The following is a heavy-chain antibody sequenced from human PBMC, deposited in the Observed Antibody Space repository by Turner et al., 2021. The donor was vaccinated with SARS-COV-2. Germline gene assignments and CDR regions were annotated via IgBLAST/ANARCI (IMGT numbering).Heavy chain of an antibody. CDR1: GGTFSSNA. Sequence: QVQLVQSGDEVKKPGSSVKVSCKASGGTFSSNAINWVRQAPGQGLEWMGGIIPILGITNYAQKFQGRVTITADKSTSTAYMELSSLRSEDTAVYYCAREIPIQRGAFDIWGQGTMVTVSS. V-gene: IGHV1-69*10. CDR3: AREIPIQRGAFDI. D-gene: IGHD2-2*02. J-gene: IGHJ3*02. CDR2: IIPILGIT.